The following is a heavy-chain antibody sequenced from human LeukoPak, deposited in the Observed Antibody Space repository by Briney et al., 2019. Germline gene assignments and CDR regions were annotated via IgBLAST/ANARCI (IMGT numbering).Heavy chain of an antibody. CDR2: ISGSGAST. CDR3: AKDVGKWESLHFFDY. D-gene: IGHD1-26*01. J-gene: IGHJ4*02. V-gene: IGHV3-23*01. CDR1: GFAFDTYA. Sequence: GGSLRLSCSASGFAFDTYAMHWFRQAPGKGLEWISGISGSGASTYYADSVKGRFTISRDDSRNTLYLQMNSLRGDDTAVYYCAKDVGKWESLHFFDYWGQGTLVTVSS.